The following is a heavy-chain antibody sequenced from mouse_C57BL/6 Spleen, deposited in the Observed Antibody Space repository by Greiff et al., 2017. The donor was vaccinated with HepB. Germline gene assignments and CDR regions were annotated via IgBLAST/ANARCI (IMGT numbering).Heavy chain of an antibody. D-gene: IGHD1-1*01. CDR1: GFTFSDYG. J-gene: IGHJ4*01. CDR2: ISSGSSTI. V-gene: IGHV5-17*01. CDR3: ARLRSYAMDY. Sequence: DVKLVESGGGLVKPGGSLKLSCAASGFTFSDYGMHWVRQAPEKGLEWVAYISSGSSTIYYADTVKGRFTISRDNAKNTLFLQMTSLRSEDTAMYYCARLRSYAMDYWGQGTSVTVSS.